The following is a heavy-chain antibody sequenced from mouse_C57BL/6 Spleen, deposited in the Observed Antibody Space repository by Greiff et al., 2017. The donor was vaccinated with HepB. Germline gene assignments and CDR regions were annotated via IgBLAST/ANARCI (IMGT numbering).Heavy chain of an antibody. Sequence: QVQLQQPGAELVKPGASVKLSCKASGYTFTSYWMQWVKQRPGQGLEWIVEIDPSDSYTNYNQKFKGKATLTVDTSSSTAYMQLSSLTSEDSAVFYCAISYYGSSPYWYFDVWGTGTTVTVSS. J-gene: IGHJ1*03. CDR1: GYTFTSYW. D-gene: IGHD1-1*01. V-gene: IGHV1-50*01. CDR3: AISYYGSSPYWYFDV. CDR2: IDPSDSYT.